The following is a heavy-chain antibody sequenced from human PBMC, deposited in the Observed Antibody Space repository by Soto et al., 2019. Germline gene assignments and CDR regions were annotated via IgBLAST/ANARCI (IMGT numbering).Heavy chain of an antibody. CDR2: TYYRSRWYN. D-gene: IGHD1-7*01. CDR3: AGTTSHQWYYMDV. J-gene: IGHJ6*03. V-gene: IGHV6-1*01. Sequence: LSQPLSLTCAISGDSVSSNSAAWNWIRLSPSRGLEWLARTYYRSRWYNDYAVSVRSRITVNPDTSKNQFSLQLTSVTPEDTAVYYCAGTTSHQWYYMDVWGKGTTVTVSS. CDR1: GDSVSSNSAA.